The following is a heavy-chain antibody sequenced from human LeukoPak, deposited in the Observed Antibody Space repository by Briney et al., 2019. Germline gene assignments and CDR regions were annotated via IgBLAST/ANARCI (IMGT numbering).Heavy chain of an antibody. CDR1: GFTFSNYA. Sequence: GGSLRLSCAASGFTFSNYAMSWVRQAPGKGLEWVPGISGSGGSTYYGDSVKGRLTISRDNSKNTLYLQMDSLRAEDTAVYYCAKVGIRISLIVVVFTTADDWYFDLWGRGTLVTVSS. D-gene: IGHD3-22*01. V-gene: IGHV3-23*01. J-gene: IGHJ2*01. CDR3: AKVGIRISLIVVVFTTADDWYFDL. CDR2: ISGSGGST.